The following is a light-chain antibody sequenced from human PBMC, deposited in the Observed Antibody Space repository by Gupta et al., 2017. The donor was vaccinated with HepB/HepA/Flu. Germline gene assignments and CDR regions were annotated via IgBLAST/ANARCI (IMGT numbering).Light chain of an antibody. CDR1: QSLLHSNGYNY. J-gene: IGKJ3*01. CDR3: MQALQTIFT. CDR2: LGS. Sequence: DIVMTQSPLSLPVTPGEPASISCRSSQSLLHSNGYNYLDWYLQKPGQSPQLLIYLGSNRASGVPDRFSGSGSGTDFTLKISRVEAVDVGVYYCMQALQTIFTFGPGTKVDIK. V-gene: IGKV2-28*01.